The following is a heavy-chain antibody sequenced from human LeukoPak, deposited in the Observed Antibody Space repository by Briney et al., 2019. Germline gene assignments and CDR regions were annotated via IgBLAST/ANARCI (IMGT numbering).Heavy chain of an antibody. CDR2: IYYSGST. D-gene: IGHD6-19*01. Sequence: SETLSLTCTVSGGSISSSSYYWGWIRQPPGKGLEWIGSIYYSGSTYYNPSLKSRVTISVDTSKNQFSLKLRDVTDPDTSVYFCARDSSGWSHTDAFDIWGPGTMVTVSS. J-gene: IGHJ3*02. CDR1: GGSISSSSYY. CDR3: ARDSSGWSHTDAFDI. V-gene: IGHV4-39*07.